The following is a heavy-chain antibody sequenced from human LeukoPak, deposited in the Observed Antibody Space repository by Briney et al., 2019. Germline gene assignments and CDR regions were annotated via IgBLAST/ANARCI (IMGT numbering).Heavy chain of an antibody. Sequence: GASVKVSCKASGYTFTSYGISWVRQAPGQGLEWMGWISAYNGNTNYAQKLQGRVTMTTDTSTSTAYMELSRLRSDDTAVYYCARLNDYGDPASDPWGQGTLVTVSS. D-gene: IGHD4-17*01. CDR2: ISAYNGNT. J-gene: IGHJ5*02. CDR3: ARLNDYGDPASDP. CDR1: GYTFTSYG. V-gene: IGHV1-18*01.